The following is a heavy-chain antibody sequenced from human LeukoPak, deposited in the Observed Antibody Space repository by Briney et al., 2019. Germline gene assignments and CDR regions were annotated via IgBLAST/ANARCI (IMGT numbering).Heavy chain of an antibody. D-gene: IGHD3-10*02. CDR3: AELGITMIGGV. CDR1: GFTLSSYA. Sequence: PGGSLRLSCAASGFTLSSYAMSWVRQAPGKGLEWVSAISGSGGSTYYADSVKGRFTISRDNTKNSLYLQMNSLRAEDTAVYYCAELGITMIGGVWGKGTTVTISS. J-gene: IGHJ6*04. V-gene: IGHV3-23*01. CDR2: ISGSGGST.